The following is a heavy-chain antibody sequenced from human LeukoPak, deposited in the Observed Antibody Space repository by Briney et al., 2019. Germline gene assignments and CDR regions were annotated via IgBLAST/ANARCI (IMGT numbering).Heavy chain of an antibody. CDR2: IRYDGSNK. J-gene: IGHJ4*02. Sequence: GGSLRLSCAASGFTFSSYGMHWVRQAPGKGLEWVAFIRYDGSNKYYADSVKGRFTISRDNSKNTLYLQMNSLRPEDTAVYYCARGTADILTGYPNYYFDYWGQGTLVTVSS. V-gene: IGHV3-30*02. D-gene: IGHD3-9*01. CDR3: ARGTADILTGYPNYYFDY. CDR1: GFTFSSYG.